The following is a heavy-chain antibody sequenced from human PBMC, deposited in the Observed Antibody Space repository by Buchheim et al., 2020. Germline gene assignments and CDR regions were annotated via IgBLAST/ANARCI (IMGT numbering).Heavy chain of an antibody. J-gene: IGHJ5*02. Sequence: QVQLQQWGAGLLKPSETLSLTCAVYGGSFSGYYWSWIRQPPGKGLEWIGEINHSGSTNYNPSLKSRVTISVDTSKNQFSLKLSSVTAADTAVYYCASRFGIRRQIFGVVTRDPSSANWCDPWGQGTL. CDR2: INHSGST. D-gene: IGHD3-3*01. CDR1: GGSFSGYY. CDR3: ASRFGIRRQIFGVVTRDPSSANWCDP. V-gene: IGHV4-34*01.